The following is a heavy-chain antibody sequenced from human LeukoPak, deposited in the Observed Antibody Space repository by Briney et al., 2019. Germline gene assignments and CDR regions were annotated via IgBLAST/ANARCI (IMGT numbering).Heavy chain of an antibody. CDR3: AKVDSGYSYGSVDY. Sequence: SGGSLRLSCAASGFTFSSYPMSWLRQAPGKGLEWVSAISASGGSTNYADSVKGRFTISRDNSKNTLYLQMNRLRAEDTAVYYCAKVDSGYSYGSVDYWGQGTLVTVSS. J-gene: IGHJ4*02. D-gene: IGHD5-18*01. CDR1: GFTFSSYP. V-gene: IGHV3-23*01. CDR2: ISASGGST.